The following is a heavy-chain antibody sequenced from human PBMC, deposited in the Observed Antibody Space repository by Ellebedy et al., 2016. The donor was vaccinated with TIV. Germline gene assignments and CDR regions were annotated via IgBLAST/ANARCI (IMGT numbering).Heavy chain of an antibody. V-gene: IGHV3-23*01. CDR1: GFTFSIYW. D-gene: IGHD1-14*01. J-gene: IGHJ3*01. CDR2: ITVRSIET. Sequence: GESLKISCVTSGFTFSIYWMSWVRRAPGKGLEWVSAITVRSIETFYADSVKGRFAISRDDSRNTLYLQLSSLRAEDAAVYYCARGRRDFDVWGQGTMVTVAS. CDR3: ARGRRDFDV.